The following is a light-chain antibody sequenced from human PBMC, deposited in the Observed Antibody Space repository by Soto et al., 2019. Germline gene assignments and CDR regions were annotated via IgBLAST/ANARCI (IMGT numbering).Light chain of an antibody. V-gene: IGLV2-14*01. CDR2: EVS. J-gene: IGLJ2*01. CDR3: SSYTSSRNVV. CDR1: SSDVGGYNY. Sequence: QSALTQPASVSGSPGQSITISCTGTSSDVGGYNYVSWYQQHPGKAPKLMIYEVSHRPSGVSNRFSGSKSGNTASLTISGLQAEDEADYYCSSYTSSRNVVFGGGTKLTVL.